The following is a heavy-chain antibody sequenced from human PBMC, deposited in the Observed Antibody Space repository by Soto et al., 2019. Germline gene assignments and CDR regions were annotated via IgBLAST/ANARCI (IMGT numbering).Heavy chain of an antibody. CDR1: GGTFSSYA. V-gene: IGHV1-69*01. Sequence: QVPLVQSGAEVKKPGSSVTVSCKASGGTFSSYAIHWVRQAPGQGLEWVGGIIPMYGPAKYAQRFQGRVTITADESTTTVYIELTSLTSPVTAVYYGARVTSMVRGVIDNWFDPWGHGTLVTVSS. D-gene: IGHD3-10*01. CDR3: ARVTSMVRGVIDNWFDP. J-gene: IGHJ5*02. CDR2: IIPMYGPA.